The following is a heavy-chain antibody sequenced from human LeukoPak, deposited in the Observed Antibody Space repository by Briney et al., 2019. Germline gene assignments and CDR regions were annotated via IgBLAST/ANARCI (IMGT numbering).Heavy chain of an antibody. CDR1: GYSFTSYW. CDR2: IYPGDSEI. CDR3: ARQLGGNSVFDY. V-gene: IGHV5-51*01. J-gene: IGHJ4*02. D-gene: IGHD4-23*01. Sequence: AESLKISCKGSGYSFTSYWIGWVRQMPQKRLEWLGIIYPGDSEIRYRPSFQGQVTISADKSISNAYLQWDSLRASGTAMYYCARQLGGNSVFDYWGQGTVVTVSS.